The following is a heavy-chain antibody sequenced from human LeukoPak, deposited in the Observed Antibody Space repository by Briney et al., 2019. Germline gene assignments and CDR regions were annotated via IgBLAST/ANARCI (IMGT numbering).Heavy chain of an antibody. CDR1: GGTFSSYA. Sequence: EASVKVSCKASGGTFSSYAISWVRQAPGHGLEWMGRIIPILGIAHYAQKFQGRVTITADKSTSTAYMELSSLRSEDTAVYYCARGRGWYCSSTSCYEDIWGQGTMVTVSS. J-gene: IGHJ3*02. V-gene: IGHV1-69*04. D-gene: IGHD2-2*01. CDR3: ARGRGWYCSSTSCYEDI. CDR2: IIPILGIA.